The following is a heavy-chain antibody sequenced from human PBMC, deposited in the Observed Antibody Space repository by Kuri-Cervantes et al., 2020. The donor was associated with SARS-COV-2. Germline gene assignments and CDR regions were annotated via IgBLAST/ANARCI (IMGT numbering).Heavy chain of an antibody. J-gene: IGHJ5*02. CDR1: GFTFTSYA. Sequence: ASVKVSCKASGFTFTSYAMHWVRQAPGQRLEWMGWSNAGNGNTKYSQKFQGRVTITADESTSTAYMELSSLRSEDTAVYYCASVLRRYFDWPWGQGTLVTVSS. CDR3: ASVLRRYFDWP. V-gene: IGHV1-3*01. CDR2: SNAGNGNT. D-gene: IGHD3-9*01.